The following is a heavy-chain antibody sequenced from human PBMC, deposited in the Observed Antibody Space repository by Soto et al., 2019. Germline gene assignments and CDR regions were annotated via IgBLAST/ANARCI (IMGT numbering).Heavy chain of an antibody. D-gene: IGHD3-3*01. CDR1: GFTFSSYW. J-gene: IGHJ6*02. V-gene: IGHV3-7*01. CDR3: ARDSYDFWSGYPHSYYYGMDV. CDR2: IKQDGSEK. Sequence: PGGSLRLSCAASGFTFSSYWMSWVRQAPGEGLGWVANIKQDGSEKYYVDSVKGRFTISRDNAKNSLYLQMNSLRAEDTAVYYCARDSYDFWSGYPHSYYYGMDVWGQGTTVTVSS.